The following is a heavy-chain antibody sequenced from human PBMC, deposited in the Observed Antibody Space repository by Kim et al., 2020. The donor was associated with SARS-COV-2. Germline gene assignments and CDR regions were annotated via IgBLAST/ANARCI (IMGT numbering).Heavy chain of an antibody. Sequence: SETLSLTCTVSGYSISSGFYWGWIRQPPGKGLEWIGSIYHSGSSYYNPSLKSRVTMSVDTSKNQFSLKLSSVTAADTAVYYCARDLGVGRNSGDWFDPWG. CDR2: IYHSGSS. J-gene: IGHJ5*02. CDR1: GYSISSGFY. CDR3: ARDLGVGRNSGDWFDP. V-gene: IGHV4-38-2*02. D-gene: IGHD3-16*01.